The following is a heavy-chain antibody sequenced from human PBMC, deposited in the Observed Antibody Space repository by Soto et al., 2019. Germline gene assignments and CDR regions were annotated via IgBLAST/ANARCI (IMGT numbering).Heavy chain of an antibody. Sequence: QITLRDSAPTLVKPSQTLTLTCSYSGFSLRTTGVGVGWIRQPPGKALEWLGIIYWNDDKHYSSSLKNKLTFTSDISQSQVVLTVTNIDPLDTATYFLALTWGLTFDCCGLGTLVIVS. V-gene: IGHV2-5*01. CDR2: IYWNDDK. J-gene: IGHJ4*02. CDR3: ALTWGLTFDC. CDR1: GFSLRTTGVG. D-gene: IGHD3-16*01.